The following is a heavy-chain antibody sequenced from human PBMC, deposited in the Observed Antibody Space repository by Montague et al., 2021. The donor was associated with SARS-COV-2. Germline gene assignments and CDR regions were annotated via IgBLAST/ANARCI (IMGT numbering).Heavy chain of an antibody. V-gene: IGHV4-31*03. CDR1: GGSISSGGYY. D-gene: IGHD6-13*01. Sequence: TLSLTCTVSGGSISSGGYYWSWIRQHPGKGLEWIGYIYYSGSTYYNPSLKSRVTISVDTSKNQFSLKLRYVTAADTAVYYCGGGVGWYRSSWFDYWGQGTLVTVSS. CDR3: GGGVGWYRSSWFDY. CDR2: IYYSGST. J-gene: IGHJ4*02.